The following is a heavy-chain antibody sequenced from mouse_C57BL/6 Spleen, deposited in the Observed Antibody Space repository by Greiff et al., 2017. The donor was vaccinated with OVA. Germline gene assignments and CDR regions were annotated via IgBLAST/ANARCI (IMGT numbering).Heavy chain of an antibody. J-gene: IGHJ4*01. CDR1: GYTFTSYW. CDR2: IDPSDSET. D-gene: IGHD2-2*01. Sequence: QVQLQQPGAELVRPGSSVKLSCKASGYTFTSYWMHWVKQRPIQGLEWIGNIDPSDSETHYNQKFKDKATLTVDKSSSTAYMQLSSLTSEDSAVYYCARRIYYGYDYYAMDYWGQGTSVTVSS. V-gene: IGHV1-52*01. CDR3: ARRIYYGYDYYAMDY.